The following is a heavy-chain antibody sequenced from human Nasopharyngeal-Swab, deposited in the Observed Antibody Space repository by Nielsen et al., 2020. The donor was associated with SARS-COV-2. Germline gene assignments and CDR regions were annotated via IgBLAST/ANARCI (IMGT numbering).Heavy chain of an antibody. J-gene: IGHJ6*02. Sequence: GESLKISCAASGFTFSDHYISWIRQAAGKGLEWVSYIGPSGSPIYYADSVKGRFTISRDNAKNSLYLQMNSLRAEDTALYYCARGHYGMDVWGQGTKVTVSS. CDR1: GFTFSDHY. V-gene: IGHV3-11*01. CDR2: IGPSGSPI. CDR3: ARGHYGMDV.